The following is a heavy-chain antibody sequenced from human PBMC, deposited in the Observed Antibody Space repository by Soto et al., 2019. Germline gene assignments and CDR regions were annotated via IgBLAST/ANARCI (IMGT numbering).Heavy chain of an antibody. V-gene: IGHV5-51*01. J-gene: IGHJ6*02. Sequence: EEKLLQSGVEVKRPGESLKISCKSYGYSFSSYWIGWVRQMPGKGLEWMGITYPGDSDTRYSPSFQDQVTISADKFSXTVYLQWSSXXASDTGTYYCARRYXXSPXXCPMGYGLDVWGQGTTVTVSS. CDR3: ARRYXXSPXXCPMGYGLDV. CDR2: TYPGDSDT. D-gene: IGHD5-18*01. CDR1: GYSFSSYW.